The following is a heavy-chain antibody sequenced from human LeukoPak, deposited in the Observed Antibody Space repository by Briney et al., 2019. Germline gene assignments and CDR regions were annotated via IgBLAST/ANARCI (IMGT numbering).Heavy chain of an antibody. Sequence: ASVKVSCKASGYTFTSYNMHWVRQAPGQGLEWMGIINPSSGSTSYAQKFQGRVTLTRDTSTSTVYMELSSLRSEATAVYYCARDYYESSGYLGVWGQGTQVTVSS. CDR3: ARDYYESSGYLGV. D-gene: IGHD3-22*01. J-gene: IGHJ4*02. CDR2: INPSSGST. CDR1: GYTFTSYN. V-gene: IGHV1-46*01.